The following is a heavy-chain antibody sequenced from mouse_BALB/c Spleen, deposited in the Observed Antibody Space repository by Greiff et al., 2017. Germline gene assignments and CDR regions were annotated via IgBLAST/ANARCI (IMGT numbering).Heavy chain of an antibody. CDR3: ARKGIYYDLDY. V-gene: IGHV1-80*01. CDR1: GYAFSSYW. J-gene: IGHJ4*01. Sequence: QVQLQQSGAELVRPGSSVKISCKASGYAFSSYWMNWVKQRPGQGLEWIGQIYPGDGDTNYNGKFKGKATLTADKSSSTAYMQLSSLTSEDSAVYFCARKGIYYDLDYWGQGTSVTVSS. CDR2: IYPGDGDT.